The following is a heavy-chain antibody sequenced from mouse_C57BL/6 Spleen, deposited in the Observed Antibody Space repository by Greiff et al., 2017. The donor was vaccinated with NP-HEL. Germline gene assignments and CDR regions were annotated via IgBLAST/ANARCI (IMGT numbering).Heavy chain of an antibody. CDR3: AGELGRGFAY. D-gene: IGHD4-1*01. J-gene: IGHJ3*01. V-gene: IGHV1-18*01. CDR2: INPNNGGT. CDR1: GYTFTDYN. Sequence: EVQLQQSGPELVKPGASVKIPCKASGYTFTDYNMDWVKQSHGKSLEWIGDINPNNGGTIYNQKFKGKATLTVDKSSSTAYMELRSLTSEDTAVYYCAGELGRGFAYWGQGTLVTVSA.